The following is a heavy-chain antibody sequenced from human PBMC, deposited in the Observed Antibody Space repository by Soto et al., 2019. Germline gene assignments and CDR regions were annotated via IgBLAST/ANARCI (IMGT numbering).Heavy chain of an antibody. D-gene: IGHD5-18*01. CDR2: ISYDGSNK. CDR1: GFTFSSYA. V-gene: IGHV3-30-3*01. CDR3: ARGRKTRIQLWSYA. Sequence: QVQLVESGGGVVQPGRSLRLSCAASGFTFSSYAMHWVRQAPGKGLEWVAVISYDGSNKYYADSVKGRFTISRDNSKNTLYLQMNSLRAEDTAVYYCARGRKTRIQLWSYAWGQGTLVTVSS. J-gene: IGHJ5*02.